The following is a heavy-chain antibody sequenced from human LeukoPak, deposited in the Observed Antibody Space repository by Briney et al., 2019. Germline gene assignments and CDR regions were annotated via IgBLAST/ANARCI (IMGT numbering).Heavy chain of an antibody. J-gene: IGHJ4*02. D-gene: IGHD3-3*01. CDR2: ISSSGSTI. Sequence: PGGSLRLSCAASGFTFSSYEMNWVRQAPGKGLEWVSYISSSGSTIYYADSVKGRFTISRDNAKNSLYLQMNSLRAEDTAVYYCARSTTYYDFWSGYFDYWGQGTLVTVSS. CDR1: GFTFSSYE. V-gene: IGHV3-48*03. CDR3: ARSTTYYDFWSGYFDY.